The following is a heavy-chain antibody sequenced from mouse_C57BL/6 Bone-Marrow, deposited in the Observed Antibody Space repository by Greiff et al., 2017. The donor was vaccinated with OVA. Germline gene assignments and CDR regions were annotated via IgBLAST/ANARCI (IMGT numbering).Heavy chain of an antibody. CDR3: ASVITTVAYYYAMDY. V-gene: IGHV1-81*01. Sequence: QVHVKQSGAELARPGASVKLSCKASGYTFTSYGISWVKQRTGQGLEWIGEIYPRSGNTYYNEKFKGKATLTADKSSSTAYMEIRSLTSEDSAVYFCASVITTVAYYYAMDYWGQGTSVTVSS. D-gene: IGHD1-1*01. J-gene: IGHJ4*01. CDR1: GYTFTSYG. CDR2: IYPRSGNT.